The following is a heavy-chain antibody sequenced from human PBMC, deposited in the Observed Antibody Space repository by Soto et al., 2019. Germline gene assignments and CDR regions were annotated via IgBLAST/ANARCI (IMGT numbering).Heavy chain of an antibody. J-gene: IGHJ4*02. V-gene: IGHV1-18*01. D-gene: IGHD3-9*01. CDR2: ISAYNGNT. CDR1: GGTFSSYA. Sequence: ASVKVSCKASGGTFSSYAISWVRQAPGQGLEWMGWISAYNGNTNYAQKLQGRVTMTTDTSTSTAYMELRSLRSDDTAVYYCARRGYDILTGSQGFDYWGQGTLVTVSS. CDR3: ARRGYDILTGSQGFDY.